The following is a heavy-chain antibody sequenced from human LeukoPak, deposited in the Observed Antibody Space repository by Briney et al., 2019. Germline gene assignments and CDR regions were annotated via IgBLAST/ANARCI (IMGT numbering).Heavy chain of an antibody. J-gene: IGHJ3*02. CDR1: GYNFTNYW. Sequence: PGESLKISCQDSGYNFTNYWIGWVRQMPGKGPEWMGIIYPGDSLTRYSPSFQGHVTISADRSITTAYLQWSSLTAADTAMYYCARPLRDGSYDAFDIWGQGTRVTVSS. CDR3: ARPLRDGSYDAFDI. V-gene: IGHV5-51*01. CDR2: IYPGDSLT. D-gene: IGHD2-15*01.